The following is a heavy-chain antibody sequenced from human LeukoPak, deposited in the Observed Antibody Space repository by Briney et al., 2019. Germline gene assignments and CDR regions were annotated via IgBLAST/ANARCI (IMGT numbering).Heavy chain of an antibody. Sequence: GGSLRLSCAASGFTFSSYAMSWVRQAPGKGLEWVSAISGSGGSTYYADSVKGRFTISRDNSKNTLYLQMNSLRAEDTAVYYCAKDRSLYCSSTKCRGGFDPWGQGTLVTVSS. V-gene: IGHV3-23*01. CDR1: GFTFSSYA. CDR3: AKDRSLYCSSTKCRGGFDP. D-gene: IGHD2-2*01. CDR2: ISGSGGST. J-gene: IGHJ5*02.